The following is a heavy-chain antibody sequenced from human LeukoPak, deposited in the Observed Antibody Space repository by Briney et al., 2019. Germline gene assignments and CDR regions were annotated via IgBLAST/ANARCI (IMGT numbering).Heavy chain of an antibody. D-gene: IGHD6-6*01. CDR1: GYSISSGYY. J-gene: IGHJ4*02. CDR3: AREWETEEYSSDY. Sequence: SETLSLTCTVSGYSISSGYYWGWIRQPPGKGLEWIGSIHHSGSTYYNPSLKSRVTISVDTSKNQFSLKLSSVTAADTAVYYCAREWETEEYSSDYWGQGTLVTVSS. CDR2: IHHSGST. V-gene: IGHV4-38-2*02.